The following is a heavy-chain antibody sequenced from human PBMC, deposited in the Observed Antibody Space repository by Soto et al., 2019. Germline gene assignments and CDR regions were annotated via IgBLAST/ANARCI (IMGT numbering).Heavy chain of an antibody. D-gene: IGHD3-10*01. Sequence: SETLSLTCTVSGGSISSSSYYWVWIRQPPGKGLEWIGSIYYSGSTYYNPSLKSRVTISVDTSKNQFSLQLSSVTAADTAVYYCATTYYFGSGSAYWGQGALVTVSS. J-gene: IGHJ4*02. CDR1: GGSISSSSYY. V-gene: IGHV4-39*01. CDR3: ATTYYFGSGSAY. CDR2: IYYSGST.